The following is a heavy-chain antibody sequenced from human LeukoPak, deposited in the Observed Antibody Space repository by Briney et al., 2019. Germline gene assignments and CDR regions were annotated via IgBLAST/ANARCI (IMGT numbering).Heavy chain of an antibody. J-gene: IGHJ6*02. CDR3: ARSTYCTNGVCYEYFYGMDV. CDR1: GYTFTSYG. D-gene: IGHD2-8*01. CDR2: ISAYNGNT. V-gene: IGHV1-18*01. Sequence: GASVKVSCKASGYTFTSYGISWVRQAPGQGLEWMGWISAYNGNTNYAQKLQGRVTMTTDTSTSTAYMELRSLRSDDTAVYYCARSTYCTNGVCYEYFYGMDVWGQGTTVTVSS.